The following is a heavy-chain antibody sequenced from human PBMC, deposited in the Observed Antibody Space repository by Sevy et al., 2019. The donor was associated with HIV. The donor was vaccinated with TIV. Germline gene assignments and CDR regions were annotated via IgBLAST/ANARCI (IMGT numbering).Heavy chain of an antibody. CDR1: GFTFSSYA. J-gene: IGHJ4*02. CDR2: ISGSGDST. CDR3: VRNEAVGFLEWISHYYFDY. V-gene: IGHV3-23*01. D-gene: IGHD3-3*02. Sequence: GGSLRLSCAASGFTFSSYAMSWVRQSPGMGLEWVSGISGSGDSTYYADSVKGRFTVSRDNSKNTLYLQMNSLRADDTAVYYCVRNEAVGFLEWISHYYFDYWGQGTLVTVSS.